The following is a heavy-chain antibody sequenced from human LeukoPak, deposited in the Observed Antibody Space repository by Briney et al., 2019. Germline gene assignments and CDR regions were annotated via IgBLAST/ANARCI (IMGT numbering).Heavy chain of an antibody. D-gene: IGHD3-10*01. CDR3: ANTMVRGSYNMDV. Sequence: AGRSLRLSCAASGFTFSSYGMHWVRQAPGKGLEWVAVISYDGSNKYYADSVKGRFTISRDNSKNTLYLQLSSLRAEDTAVYYCANTMVRGSYNMDVWGQGATVTVSS. CDR2: ISYDGSNK. V-gene: IGHV3-30*18. J-gene: IGHJ6*02. CDR1: GFTFSSYG.